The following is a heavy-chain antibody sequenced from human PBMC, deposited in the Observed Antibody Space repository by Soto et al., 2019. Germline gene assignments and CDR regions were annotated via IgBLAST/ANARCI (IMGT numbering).Heavy chain of an antibody. CDR2: ISGSGGST. Sequence: VQLLESGGGLVQPGGSLRLSCAASGFTFSSYAMSWVRQAPGKGLEWVSAISGSGGSTYYADSVKGRFTISRDNSKNTLYLQMNSLRAEDTAVYYCAKMKMYYDFWSGSFDYWGQGTLVTVSS. J-gene: IGHJ4*02. CDR1: GFTFSSYA. V-gene: IGHV3-23*01. D-gene: IGHD3-3*01. CDR3: AKMKMYYDFWSGSFDY.